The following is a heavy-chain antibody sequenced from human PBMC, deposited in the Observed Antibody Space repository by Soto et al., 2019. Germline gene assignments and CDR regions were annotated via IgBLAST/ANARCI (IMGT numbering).Heavy chain of an antibody. CDR2: IRSKAYGGTT. CDR3: TRDPYYDSGRGFDP. V-gene: IGHV3-49*03. CDR1: GFTFGDYA. J-gene: IGHJ5*02. Sequence: PGGSLRLSCTASGFTFGDYAMSWFRQAPGKGLEWVGFIRSKAYGGTTEYAASVKGRFTISRDDSKSIAYLQMNSLKTEDTAVYYCTRDPYYDSGRGFDPWGQGTLVTVSS. D-gene: IGHD3-22*01.